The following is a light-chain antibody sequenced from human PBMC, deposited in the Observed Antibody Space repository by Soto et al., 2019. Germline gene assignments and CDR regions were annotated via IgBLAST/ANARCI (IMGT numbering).Light chain of an antibody. CDR1: QRIGTF. J-gene: IGKJ1*01. CDR3: QLSCNAWT. V-gene: IGKV1-39*01. Sequence: DIQVTQSPSSLSASVGDSVTITCRTSQRIGTFLNWYQQRQGRAPNLLIYSASTLQSGVPSRFNAGGSGTDFTLTITSLQPEDSATYYCQLSCNAWTFGQGTKVEIK. CDR2: SAS.